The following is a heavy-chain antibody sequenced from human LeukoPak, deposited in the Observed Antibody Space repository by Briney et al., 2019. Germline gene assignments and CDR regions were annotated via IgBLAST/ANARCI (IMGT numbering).Heavy chain of an antibody. V-gene: IGHV3-64D*09. Sequence: GGSLRLSCSASGFTFNNYAMHWVRQAPGKGLEYVSAISGNGGSTYNADSVKGRFTISRDNSKNTLYLQMSSLRVEDTAVYYCGGGGGGGGRYHFDYWGQGTLVTVSS. CDR2: ISGNGGST. J-gene: IGHJ4*02. CDR3: GGGGGGGGRYHFDY. CDR1: GFTFNNYA. D-gene: IGHD3-16*01.